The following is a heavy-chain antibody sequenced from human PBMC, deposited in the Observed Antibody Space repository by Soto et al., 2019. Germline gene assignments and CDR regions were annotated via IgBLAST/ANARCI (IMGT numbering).Heavy chain of an antibody. CDR1: GFTFSSYS. J-gene: IGHJ6*02. CDR3: ARGAEQPGDYYYYRMDV. CDR2: ISSSSSYI. V-gene: IGHV3-21*01. Sequence: EVQLVESGGGLVEPGGSLRLSCAASGFTFSSYSMNWVRQAPGKGLEWVSSISSSSSYIYYADSVKGRFTISRDNAKNSLYLQINSLRAEDTAVYYWARGAEQPGDYYYYRMDVWGQGTTVTVS. D-gene: IGHD6-13*01.